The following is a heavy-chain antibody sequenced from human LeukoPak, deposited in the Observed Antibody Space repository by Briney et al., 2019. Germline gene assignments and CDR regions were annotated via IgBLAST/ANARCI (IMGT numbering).Heavy chain of an antibody. CDR1: GYTFTSYG. D-gene: IGHD2-15*01. Sequence: AASLKVSCKASGYTFTSYGISWLRQAPGQGLESMRWISAYNGCAKYAQNVKGRVTMSTDTSTSTAYMDLSSLSSDDTAVYYCARNDSSAYDYWGQGTLVTVSS. J-gene: IGHJ4*02. CDR2: ISAYNGCA. V-gene: IGHV1-18*01. CDR3: ARNDSSAYDY.